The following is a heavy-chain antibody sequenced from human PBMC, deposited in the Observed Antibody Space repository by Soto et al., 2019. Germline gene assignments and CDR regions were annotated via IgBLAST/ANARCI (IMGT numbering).Heavy chain of an antibody. J-gene: IGHJ4*02. CDR3: AFSSSGYYGYYDY. CDR2: IIPIFGTA. V-gene: IGHV1-69*13. D-gene: IGHD3-22*01. CDR1: GGTFSSYA. Sequence: SVKVSCKASGGTFSSYAISWVRQAPGQGLEWMGGIIPIFGTANYAQKFQGRVTITADESTSTAYMELSSLRSEDTAVYYCAFSSSGYYGYYDYWGQGTLVTVSS.